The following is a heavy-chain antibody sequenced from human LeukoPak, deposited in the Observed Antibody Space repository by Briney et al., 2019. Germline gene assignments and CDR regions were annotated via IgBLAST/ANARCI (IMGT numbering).Heavy chain of an antibody. V-gene: IGHV4-59*01. D-gene: IGHD2-15*01. J-gene: IGHJ5*02. Sequence: SETLSLTCTGSGGSISNFYWSWIRQPPGKGLEWIGYIYYTGSTNYNPSLKSRVTISVDTSKKQFSLKLSSVTAADTAVYYCARGYCTGGSCYWDWFDPWGQGTLVTVSS. CDR3: ARGYCTGGSCYWDWFDP. CDR2: IYYTGST. CDR1: GGSISNFY.